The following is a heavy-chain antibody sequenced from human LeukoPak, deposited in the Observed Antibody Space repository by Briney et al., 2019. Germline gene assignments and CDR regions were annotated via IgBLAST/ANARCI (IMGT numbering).Heavy chain of an antibody. V-gene: IGHV3-23*01. CDR2: ISGGGGST. D-gene: IGHD2-2*01. CDR3: ARGDAGGYCSSTSCYPGGY. CDR1: GFTFSSSA. Sequence: TGGSLRLSCAASGFTFSSSAMSWVRQAPGKGLEWLSTISGGGGSTYYADSVKGRFTISRDNAKNSLYLQMNSLRAEDTAVYYCARGDAGGYCSSTSCYPGGYWGQGTLVTVSS. J-gene: IGHJ4*02.